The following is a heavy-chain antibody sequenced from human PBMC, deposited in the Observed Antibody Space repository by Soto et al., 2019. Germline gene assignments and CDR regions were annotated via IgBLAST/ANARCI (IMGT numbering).Heavy chain of an antibody. Sequence: QVQLVQSGAEVKKPGSSVKVSCKASGGTFSSYAISWVRQAPGQGLEWMGGIIPIFGTANYAQKFQGRITITADESTSTAYMELSSLRAEDTAVYYCASSAAGGNHYYYGMDVWGQGTTVTVSS. V-gene: IGHV1-69*01. CDR2: IIPIFGTA. CDR1: GGTFSSYA. D-gene: IGHD6-13*01. CDR3: ASSAAGGNHYYYGMDV. J-gene: IGHJ6*02.